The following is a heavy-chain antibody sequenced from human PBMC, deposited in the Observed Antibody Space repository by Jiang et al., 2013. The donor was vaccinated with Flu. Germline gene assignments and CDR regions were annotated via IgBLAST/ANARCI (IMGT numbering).Heavy chain of an antibody. CDR3: AKSRYTRDGDFDF. V-gene: IGHV3-30*02. D-gene: IGHD5-24*01. Sequence: VKGRFTISRDNSNNTLYLQMNSLRAEDTAVYYCAKSRYTRDGDFDFWGQGTLVTVSS. J-gene: IGHJ4*02.